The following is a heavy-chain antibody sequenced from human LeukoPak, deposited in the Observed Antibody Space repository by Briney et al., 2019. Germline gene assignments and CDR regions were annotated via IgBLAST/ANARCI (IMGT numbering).Heavy chain of an antibody. CDR3: AREQEVFNSPWQWGPKKKYHYTSMDV. D-gene: IGHD2/OR15-2a*01. CDR1: GFTVSSNS. Sequence: GGSLRLSCAASGFTVSSNSMNWVRQAPGKGLEWVSVIKTGGDTHDGDAVEGRFIVFRDSYTTVSLQMNNLRAEDTAVYFCAREQEVFNSPWQWGPKKKYHYTSMDVWGQGTTVNVSS. J-gene: IGHJ6*02. CDR2: IKTGGDT. V-gene: IGHV3-66*01.